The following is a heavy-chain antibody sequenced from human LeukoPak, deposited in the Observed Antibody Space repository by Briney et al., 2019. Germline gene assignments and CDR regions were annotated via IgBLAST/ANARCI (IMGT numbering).Heavy chain of an antibody. CDR3: AKSGGGAGWGATFEY. V-gene: IGHV3-23*01. CDR2: ISGSGIST. D-gene: IGHD3-16*01. J-gene: IGHJ4*02. Sequence: GGSLRLSCAASGITFRSYSMSWVRQVPGKGLEWVSSISGSGISTFYADSVKGRFTISRDNYKTTLYLQMKSLRVGDTAIYYCAKSGGGAGWGATFEYWGQGTLVTVSS. CDR1: GITFRSYS.